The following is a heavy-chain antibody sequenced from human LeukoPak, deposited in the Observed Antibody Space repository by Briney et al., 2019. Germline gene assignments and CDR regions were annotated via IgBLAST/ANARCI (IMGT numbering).Heavy chain of an antibody. D-gene: IGHD3-22*01. Sequence: GSLRLSCAASGFTLSSNYMSWVRQPPGKGLDGMGEINHSGRTNYNPSIKSRVTISVDASKNQFSLKPSSVTAAETAVYYCARSVSDYYDSSGYYPKLFGCWGPGTLVTVSS. CDR1: GFTLSSNY. V-gene: IGHV4-34*01. J-gene: IGHJ4*02. CDR3: ARSVSDYYDSSGYYPKLFGC. CDR2: INHSGRT.